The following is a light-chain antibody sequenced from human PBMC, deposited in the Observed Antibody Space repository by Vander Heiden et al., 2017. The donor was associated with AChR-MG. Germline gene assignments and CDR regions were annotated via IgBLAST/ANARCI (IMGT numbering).Light chain of an antibody. CDR3: AACDDSLDGDVV. J-gene: IGLJ2*01. Sequence: HSVLTQPPSASGTPGQRVTISCSGGSSNIGTNTVSWYRQVPGTAPKLLIYSDNQRPSGVPDRFSGSKSGTSASLAISGLQSDDEADYYCAACDDSLDGDVVFGGGTYLTVL. V-gene: IGLV1-44*01. CDR1: SSNIGTNT. CDR2: SDN.